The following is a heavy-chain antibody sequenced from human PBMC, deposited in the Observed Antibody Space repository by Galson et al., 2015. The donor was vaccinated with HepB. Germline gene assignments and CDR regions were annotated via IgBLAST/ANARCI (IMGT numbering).Heavy chain of an antibody. D-gene: IGHD2-21*01. Sequence: SLRLSCAASGFTFSDYYMHWIRQAPGKGLEWVPYISSSGSTIYYADSVKGRFTISRDNAKNSVYLQMSSLRAEDTAVYYCARDYILWGFDYWGQGTLVTVSS. J-gene: IGHJ4*02. CDR3: ARDYILWGFDY. V-gene: IGHV3-11*01. CDR1: GFTFSDYY. CDR2: ISSSGSTI.